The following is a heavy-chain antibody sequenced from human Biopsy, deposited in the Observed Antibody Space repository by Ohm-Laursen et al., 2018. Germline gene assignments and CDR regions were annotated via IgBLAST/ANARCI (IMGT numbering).Heavy chain of an antibody. D-gene: IGHD5-24*01. Sequence: ASVKVSCKVSGYTFSNYYIHWVRQAPGQGLEWMGVISPSGATTSFSQKFQGRITMTRDTSTGTVYMDLNSLGSEDTAVYYCARAGVGSDGTDSYYYGMDVWGPGTTVTVSS. CDR3: ARAGVGSDGTDSYYYGMDV. J-gene: IGHJ6*02. V-gene: IGHV1-46*01. CDR1: GYTFSNYY. CDR2: ISPSGATT.